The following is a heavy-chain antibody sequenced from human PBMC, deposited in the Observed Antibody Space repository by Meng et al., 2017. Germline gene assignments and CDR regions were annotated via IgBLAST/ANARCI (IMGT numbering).Heavy chain of an antibody. CDR1: GYSFTAYY. V-gene: IGHV1-2*06. CDR3: ARDEDISAAGKLFGDY. J-gene: IGHJ4*02. D-gene: IGHD6-13*01. Sequence: QGRLVHSGAEVKNPGASVKASCKPSGYSFTAYYIHWLRQAPGQGLEWMGRIDPNSGVTEYAHKFHGRVTVTGDTSISTAYMELRRLTSDDTAVYYCARDEDISAAGKLFGDYWGQGTLVTVSS. CDR2: IDPNSGVT.